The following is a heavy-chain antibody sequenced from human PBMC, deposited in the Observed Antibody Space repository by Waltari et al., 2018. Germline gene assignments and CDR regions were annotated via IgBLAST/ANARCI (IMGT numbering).Heavy chain of an antibody. CDR3: ARESSVSWYGADY. J-gene: IGHJ4*02. CDR1: GYTFSNFY. D-gene: IGHD6-13*01. CDR2: LNVDSGDT. V-gene: IGHV1-2*06. Sequence: QVQLVQSGAEVKKPGASVKVACKTSGYTFSNFYMHGVRQAPAQGLEWMVRLSLLNVDSGDTKYAQKLQGRVTLTWDTSISTAYMELSSLTSDDTAVYYCARESSVSWYGADYWGQGTLVTVSS.